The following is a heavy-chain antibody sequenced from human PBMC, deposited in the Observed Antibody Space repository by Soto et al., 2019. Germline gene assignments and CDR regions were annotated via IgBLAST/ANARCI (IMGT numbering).Heavy chain of an antibody. J-gene: IGHJ6*03. CDR1: GFTFSSYA. CDR2: ISGSGGST. Sequence: PGGSLRLSCAASGFTFSSYAMSWARQAPGKGLEWVSAISGSGGSTYYADSVKGRFTISRDNSKNTLYLQMNSLRAEDTAVYYCAKGVRGVIMNYYYYYYKDVWGKGTTVTVSS. D-gene: IGHD3-10*01. CDR3: AKGVRGVIMNYYYYYYKDV. V-gene: IGHV3-23*01.